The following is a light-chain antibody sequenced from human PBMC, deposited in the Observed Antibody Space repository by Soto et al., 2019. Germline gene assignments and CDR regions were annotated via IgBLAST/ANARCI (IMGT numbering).Light chain of an antibody. CDR1: QSISSY. J-gene: IGKJ3*01. Sequence: DIQMTQSPSSLSASVGDRVTITCRASQSISSYLNWYQQKPGKAPKLLIYAASSLQSGVPSRFSGSGSGTGFTLTNISLQPEDFATYDCQQSYSTPRHSSFTFGPGTKVDIK. CDR2: AAS. V-gene: IGKV1-39*01. CDR3: QQSYSTPRHSSFT.